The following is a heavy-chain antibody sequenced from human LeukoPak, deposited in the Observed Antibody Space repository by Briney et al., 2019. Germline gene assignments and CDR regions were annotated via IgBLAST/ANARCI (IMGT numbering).Heavy chain of an antibody. CDR1: GHTFTGYY. V-gene: IGHV1-2*02. CDR3: AQSSGWDSLKY. D-gene: IGHD6-19*01. CDR2: INPNSGGT. J-gene: IGHJ4*02. Sequence: APVKVSCKASGHTFTGYYMHWVRQAPGQGLEWMGWINPNSGGTNHAQKFQGRVSMTRDTSISTAYMELSRLRSDDTAVYYCAQSSGWDSLKYWGQGTLVTVPS.